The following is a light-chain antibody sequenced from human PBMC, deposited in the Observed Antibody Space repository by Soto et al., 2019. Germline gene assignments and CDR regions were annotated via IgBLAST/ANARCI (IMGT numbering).Light chain of an antibody. CDR3: QHYHNWPPWT. J-gene: IGKJ1*01. CDR2: GAS. V-gene: IGKV3-15*01. CDR1: QSITSN. Sequence: EIVMTQSPATLSVSPGERATLSCRASQSITSNLAWYQQKPGQAPRLVIYGASTGATGIPARFTGSGSGTDFTLTISSLQSEDFAVYYCQHYHNWPPWTFGQGTKVEIK.